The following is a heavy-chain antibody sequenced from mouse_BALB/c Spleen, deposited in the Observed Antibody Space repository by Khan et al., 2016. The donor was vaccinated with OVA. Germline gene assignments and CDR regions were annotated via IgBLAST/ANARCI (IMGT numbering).Heavy chain of an antibody. D-gene: IGHD2-10*02. J-gene: IGHJ3*01. CDR3: ARRGLYGIFHY. V-gene: IGHV1-7*01. Sequence: QIQLVQSGAELAKPGASVKMSCTASGYTFTTYWMHWIKQRPGQGLEWIGYINPSTGYTEYNQNFKDKATLTADESSSTAYMHLNSLTSEDSADYYCARRGLYGIFHYWGQGTLVTVSA. CDR2: INPSTGYT. CDR1: GYTFTTYW.